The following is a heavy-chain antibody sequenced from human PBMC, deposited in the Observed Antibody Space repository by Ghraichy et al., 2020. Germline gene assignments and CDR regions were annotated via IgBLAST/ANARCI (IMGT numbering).Heavy chain of an antibody. CDR1: GFIVSSHY. Sequence: ETLRLSCSASGFIVSSHYMAWVRQAPGKGLEWAATIYTSGTTYYTDSVKGRFTISRDTSKNTIDLQMSGLRVEDTAVYFCARRASGGYHLDHWGQGTLVTVSS. CDR2: IYTSGTT. J-gene: IGHJ4*02. D-gene: IGHD1-26*01. CDR3: ARRASGGYHLDH. V-gene: IGHV3-66*04.